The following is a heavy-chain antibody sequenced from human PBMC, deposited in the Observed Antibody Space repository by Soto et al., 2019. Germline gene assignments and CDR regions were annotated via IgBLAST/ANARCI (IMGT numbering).Heavy chain of an antibody. D-gene: IGHD3-10*01. CDR2: IYYSGST. CDR3: ARRYGSSFDY. V-gene: IGHV4-39*07. Sequence: SETLSLTCTVSGGSISSSSYYWGWIRQPPGKGLEWIGSIYYSGSTNYNPSLKSRVTISVDTSKNQFSLKLSSVTAADTAVYNCARRYGSSFDYWGQGTLVTVSS. CDR1: GGSISSSSYY. J-gene: IGHJ4*02.